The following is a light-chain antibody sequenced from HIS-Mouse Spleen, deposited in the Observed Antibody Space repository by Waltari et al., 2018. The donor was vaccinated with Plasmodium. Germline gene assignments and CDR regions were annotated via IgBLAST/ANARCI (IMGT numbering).Light chain of an antibody. V-gene: IGLV3-21*02. J-gene: IGLJ2*01. Sequence: SYVLTQPPSVSVAPGQTARITCGGDNIGSKSVQWYQKPGQAPVLVGYDDSDRPSGIPERFSGSNSGNTATLTISRVEAGDEADYYCQVWDSSSDHVVFGGGTKLTVL. CDR1: NIGSKS. CDR3: QVWDSSSDHVV. CDR2: DDS.